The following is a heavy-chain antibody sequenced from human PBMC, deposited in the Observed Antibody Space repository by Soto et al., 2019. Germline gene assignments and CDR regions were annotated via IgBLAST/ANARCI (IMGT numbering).Heavy chain of an antibody. V-gene: IGHV3-30*04. CDR3: ARGWTPGIAAADLDY. J-gene: IGHJ4*02. CDR2: ISYDGSNK. CDR1: GFTFSGYA. D-gene: IGHD6-13*01. Sequence: QVQLVESGGGVVQPGRSLRLSCAASGFTFSGYAMHWVRQAPGKGLEWVAVISYDGSNKYYADSVKGRFTISRDNSKTSLYLQINSLRADDTSVYYCARGWTPGIAAADLDYWGQGTLVTVSS.